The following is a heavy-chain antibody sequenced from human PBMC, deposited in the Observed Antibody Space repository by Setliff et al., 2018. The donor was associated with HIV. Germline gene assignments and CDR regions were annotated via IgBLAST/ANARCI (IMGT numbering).Heavy chain of an antibody. V-gene: IGHV4-4*02. Sequence: SETLSLTCAVSGGSVSSTNWWNWVRQPPGKGLEWIGEIFHSGTTYYNPSLKSRVTMSVDKSKNQLSLMLSSVTAADTAVYYCARHSCGTTACYGPDMWGPGTMVTVSS. J-gene: IGHJ3*02. CDR1: GGSVSSTNW. CDR3: ARHSCGTTACYGPDM. CDR2: IFHSGTT. D-gene: IGHD2-15*01.